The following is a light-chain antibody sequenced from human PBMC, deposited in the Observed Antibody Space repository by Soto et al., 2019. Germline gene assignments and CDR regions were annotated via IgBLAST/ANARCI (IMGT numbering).Light chain of an antibody. CDR1: QSVSSSY. CDR2: GPS. CDR3: QQCGSSPRK. Sequence: EIELTQSPGIQSLSPGERATLSCRARQSVSSSYLAWYQQRHGQAPRLLIYGPSSRLTGSPYMFSGSGSGTDFTLTISRMDPEDFAVYYCQQCGSSPRKFGRGAKV. V-gene: IGKV3-20*01. J-gene: IGKJ4*02.